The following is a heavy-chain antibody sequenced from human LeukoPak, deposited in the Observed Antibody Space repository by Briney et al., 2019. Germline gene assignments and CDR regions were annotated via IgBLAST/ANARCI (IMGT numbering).Heavy chain of an antibody. CDR2: IYAGDSDT. D-gene: IGHD6-6*01. Sequence: GESLKISCKGSGYSFTSYWIGWVRQMPGKGLEWMGIIYAGDSDTRYRPSFQGQVTISADKSINTAYLQWSSLKASDTAMYYCARSRGSSSDDAFDIWGQGTMVTVSS. CDR1: GYSFTSYW. J-gene: IGHJ3*02. CDR3: ARSRGSSSDDAFDI. V-gene: IGHV5-51*01.